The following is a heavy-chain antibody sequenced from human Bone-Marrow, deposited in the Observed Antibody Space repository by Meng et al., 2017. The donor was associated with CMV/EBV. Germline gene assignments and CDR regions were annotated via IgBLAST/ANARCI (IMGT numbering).Heavy chain of an antibody. Sequence: GESLKISCAASGFTFSSYAMHWVRQAPGKGLEWVAVISYDGSNKYYADSVKGRFTISRDNSKNTLYMEMNSLRLEDTAVYYCAKDSPLFGSNTPYFDSWGQGTLVTVSS. CDR2: ISYDGSNK. CDR1: GFTFSSYA. CDR3: AKDSPLFGSNTPYFDS. V-gene: IGHV3-30-3*01. D-gene: IGHD3-10*02. J-gene: IGHJ4*02.